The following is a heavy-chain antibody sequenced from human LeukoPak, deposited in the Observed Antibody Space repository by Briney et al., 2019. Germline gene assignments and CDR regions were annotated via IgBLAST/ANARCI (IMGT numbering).Heavy chain of an antibody. Sequence: QPGGSLRLSCAASGFTFSSYSMNWVRQAPGKGLEWVSYISSSSSTIYYADSVKGRFTISRDNAKNSLYLQMNSLRAEDTAVYYCASLGDIVVVPAAMRPPYYYYYMDVWGKGTTVTVSS. CDR1: GFTFSSYS. CDR3: ASLGDIVVVPAAMRPPYYYYYMDV. J-gene: IGHJ6*03. V-gene: IGHV3-48*01. D-gene: IGHD2-2*01. CDR2: ISSSSSTI.